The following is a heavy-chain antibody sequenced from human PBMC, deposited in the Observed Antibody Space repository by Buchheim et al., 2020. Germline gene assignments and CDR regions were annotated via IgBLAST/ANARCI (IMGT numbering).Heavy chain of an antibody. CDR1: GFTFSSYA. CDR2: ISGSGGST. J-gene: IGHJ2*01. V-gene: IGHV3-23*01. D-gene: IGHD3-22*01. CDR3: AKDSLRSSGYYAYWYFDL. Sequence: EVQLLESGGGLVQPGGSLRLSCAASGFTFSSYAMSWVRQAPGKGLEWVSAISGSGGSTYYADSVKGRFTISRDNSKKTLYLQMNSLRAEDTAVYYCAKDSLRSSGYYAYWYFDLWGRGTL.